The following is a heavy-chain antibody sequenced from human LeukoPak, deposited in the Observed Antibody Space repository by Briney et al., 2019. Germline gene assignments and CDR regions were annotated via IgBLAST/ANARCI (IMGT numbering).Heavy chain of an antibody. J-gene: IGHJ3*02. CDR2: IYYSGST. D-gene: IGHD5-24*01. V-gene: IGHV4-59*01. Sequence: SETLSLTCTVSGGSISSYYWSWIRQPPGKGLEWIGYIYYSGSTNYNPSLKSRVTISVDTSKNQFSLKPSSVTAADTAVYYCARDRRWLQSEEAFDIWGQGTMVTVSS. CDR3: ARDRRWLQSEEAFDI. CDR1: GGSISSYY.